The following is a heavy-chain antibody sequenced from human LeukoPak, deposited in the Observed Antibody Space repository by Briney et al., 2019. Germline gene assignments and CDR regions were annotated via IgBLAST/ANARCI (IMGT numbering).Heavy chain of an antibody. CDR1: GGSISSYY. CDR2: IYYSGST. CDR3: ARGRVYGDRPLYYFDY. J-gene: IGHJ4*02. D-gene: IGHD4-17*01. V-gene: IGHV4-59*12. Sequence: PSETLSLTCTVSGGSISSYYWSWIRQFPGKGLEWIGYIYYSGSTNYNPSLKSRVTISVDTSKNQFSLKLSSVTAADTAVYYCARGRVYGDRPLYYFDYWGQGTLVTVSS.